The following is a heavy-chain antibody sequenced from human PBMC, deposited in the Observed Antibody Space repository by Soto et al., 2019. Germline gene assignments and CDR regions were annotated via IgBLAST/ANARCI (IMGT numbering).Heavy chain of an antibody. Sequence: QVQLVQSGAEVKKPGSSVKVSCKASGGTFSSYTISWVRQAPGQGLEWMGRIIPILGIANYAQKFQGRVTXTXXKSTSTAYIELSSLRSEDTAVYYCARTTPAGWFAPWGQGTLVTVSS. CDR1: GGTFSSYT. V-gene: IGHV1-69*02. CDR2: IIPILGIA. CDR3: ARTTPAGWFAP. D-gene: IGHD1-1*01. J-gene: IGHJ5*02.